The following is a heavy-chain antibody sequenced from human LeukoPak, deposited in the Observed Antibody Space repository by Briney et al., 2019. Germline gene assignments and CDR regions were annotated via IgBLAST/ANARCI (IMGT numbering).Heavy chain of an antibody. J-gene: IGHJ5*02. D-gene: IGHD3-3*01. CDR3: ARRWAWRSTFGVVWGWFDP. CDR1: GGSISSYY. V-gene: IGHV4-59*08. CDR2: IYYSGST. Sequence: PSETLSLTCTVSGGSISSYYWSWIRQPPGKGLEWIGYIYYSGSTNYNPSLKSRVTISVDTSKNQFSLKLSSVTAADTAVYYCARRWAWRSTFGVVWGWFDPWGQGTLVTVSS.